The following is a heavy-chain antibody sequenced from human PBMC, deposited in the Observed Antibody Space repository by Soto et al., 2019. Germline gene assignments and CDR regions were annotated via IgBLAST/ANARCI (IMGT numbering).Heavy chain of an antibody. V-gene: IGHV6-1*01. CDR1: GDSVSSNSAA. Sequence: SQTLSLTCAISGDSVSSNSAASNWIRQSPSRGLEWLGRTYYRSTRWYNDYAVSVKSRITVNPDTSKNQFSRHLNSVTPEDTAVYYCAGPISLLWYYIDVWDKGTSVTVSS. CDR2: TYYRSTRWYN. CDR3: AGPISLLWYYIDV. D-gene: IGHD2-21*01. J-gene: IGHJ6*03.